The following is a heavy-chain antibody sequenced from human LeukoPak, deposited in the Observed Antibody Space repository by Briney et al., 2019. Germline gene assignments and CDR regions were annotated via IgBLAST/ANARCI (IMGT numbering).Heavy chain of an antibody. V-gene: IGHV1-2*02. CDR2: INPNSGGT. CDR1: GYTFTGYY. CDR3: ASDPPGYNWFDP. J-gene: IGHJ5*02. Sequence: ASVKGSCKASGYTFTGYYMHWVRQAPGQGLEWMGWINPNSGGTNYAQTFQGRVTMTRDTSISTASMRLSRLRSDDTAVYYCASDPPGYNWFDPWGQGTLVTVSS.